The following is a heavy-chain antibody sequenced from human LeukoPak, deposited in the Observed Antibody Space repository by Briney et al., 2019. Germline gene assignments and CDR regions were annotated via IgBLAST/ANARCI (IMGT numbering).Heavy chain of an antibody. CDR2: ISAYNGNT. CDR1: GGTFSSYA. CDR3: ARVIIAAAGSYNWFDP. J-gene: IGHJ5*02. D-gene: IGHD6-13*01. Sequence: GASVKVSCKASGGTFSSYAISWVRQAPGQGLGWMGWISAYNGNTNYAQKLQGRVTMTTDTSTSTAYMELRSLRSDDTAVYYCARVIIAAAGSYNWFDPWGQGTLVTVSS. V-gene: IGHV1-18*01.